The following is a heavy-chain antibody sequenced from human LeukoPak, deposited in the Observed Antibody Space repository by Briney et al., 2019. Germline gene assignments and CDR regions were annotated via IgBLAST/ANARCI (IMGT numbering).Heavy chain of an antibody. CDR3: ARGGGSYYFDY. CDR1: GLTFSSYS. V-gene: IGHV3-21*01. CDR2: ISSSSSYI. Sequence: GGSLRLSCAASGLTFSSYSMNWVRQAPGKGLEWVSSISSSSSYIYYADSVKGRFTISRDNAKNSLYLQMSSLRAEDTAVYYCARGGGSYYFDYWGQGTLVTVSS. D-gene: IGHD1-26*01. J-gene: IGHJ4*02.